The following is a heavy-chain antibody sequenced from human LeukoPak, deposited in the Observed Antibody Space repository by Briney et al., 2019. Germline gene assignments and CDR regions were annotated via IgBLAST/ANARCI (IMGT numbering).Heavy chain of an antibody. Sequence: PGGSLRLSCAASGFTFSSYSMNWVRQAPGKGLEWVSSISSSSSYIYYADSVKGRFTISRDNAKNSLYLQMNSLRAEDTAVYYCAKASIVVVVAAPDYWGQGTLVTVSS. V-gene: IGHV3-21*01. CDR2: ISSSSSYI. J-gene: IGHJ4*02. D-gene: IGHD2-15*01. CDR1: GFTFSSYS. CDR3: AKASIVVVVAAPDY.